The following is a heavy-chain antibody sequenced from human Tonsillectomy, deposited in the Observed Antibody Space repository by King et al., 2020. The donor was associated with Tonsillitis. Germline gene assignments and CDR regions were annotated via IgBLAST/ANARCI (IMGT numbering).Heavy chain of an antibody. V-gene: IGHV3-15*01. J-gene: IGHJ5*02. Sequence: QLVQSGGGLVKPGGSLRLSCAASGFTFTNAWMSWVRQAPGKGLEWVGRIKSKIDGGKKDHAAPVKGSFTITRDDTKNTLYLQMNSMKTEDTAVYNCTSARGYKVWSGYYTSWFDPWGQGTLVIVSS. CDR2: IKSKIDGGKK. CDR3: TSARGYKVWSGYYTSWFDP. D-gene: IGHD3-3*01. CDR1: GFTFTNAW.